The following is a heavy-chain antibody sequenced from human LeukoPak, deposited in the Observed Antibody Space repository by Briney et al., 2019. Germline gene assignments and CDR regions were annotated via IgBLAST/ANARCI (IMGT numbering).Heavy chain of an antibody. CDR2: IKQDGSEK. CDR1: GFTFSDYY. J-gene: IGHJ5*02. Sequence: GGSLRLSCAASGFTFSDYYMSWIRQAPGKGLEWVANIKQDGSEKYYVDSVKGRFTISRDNAKNSLYLQMNSLRAEGTAVYYCARDDCSSISCYHNWFDPWGQGTLVTVSS. CDR3: ARDDCSSISCYHNWFDP. V-gene: IGHV3-7*01. D-gene: IGHD2-2*01.